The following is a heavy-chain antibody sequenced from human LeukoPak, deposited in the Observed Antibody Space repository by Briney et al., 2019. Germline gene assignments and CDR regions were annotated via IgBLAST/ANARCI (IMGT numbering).Heavy chain of an antibody. CDR1: GFTFGDYA. V-gene: IGHV3-9*01. CDR3: AKGYYGSGSYDVFEY. D-gene: IGHD3-10*01. J-gene: IGHJ4*02. CDR2: INWNSGSI. Sequence: GRSLRLSCAVSGFTFGDYAMHRVRQVPGKGLEWVSGINWNSGSIGYADSVKGRFTISRDNAKNSLYLQMNSLRVEDTALYYCAKGYYGSGSYDVFEYWGQGTLVTVSS.